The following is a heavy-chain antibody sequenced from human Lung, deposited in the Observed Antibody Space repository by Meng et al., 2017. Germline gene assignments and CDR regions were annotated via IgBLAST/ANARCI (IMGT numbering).Heavy chain of an antibody. CDR1: GFTFNTYV. Sequence: QVEPGESGGGVFRPGGSLGLSCAASGFTFNTYVMHWVRQAPGKGLEWVSLMSFDGAQIYYSDSVRGRFTISRDNSKNTLYLQMNSLRAEDTAVYYCARDKPPNDVWGRGTLVTVSS. CDR3: ARDKPPNDV. J-gene: IGHJ2*01. V-gene: IGHV3-30*01. CDR2: MSFDGAQI.